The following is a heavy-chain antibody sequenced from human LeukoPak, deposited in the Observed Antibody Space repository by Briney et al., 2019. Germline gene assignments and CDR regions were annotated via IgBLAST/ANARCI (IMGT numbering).Heavy chain of an antibody. Sequence: PSETLSLTCAVSGGSISSYYWSWIRQPPGKGLEWIGYIYYSGSTNYNPSLKSRVTISVDTSKNQFSLKLSSVTAADTAVYYCARSSLLVTIFGVVISYGMDVWGQGTTVTVSS. CDR1: GGSISSYY. CDR2: IYYSGST. V-gene: IGHV4-59*01. J-gene: IGHJ6*02. D-gene: IGHD3-3*01. CDR3: ARSSLLVTIFGVVISYGMDV.